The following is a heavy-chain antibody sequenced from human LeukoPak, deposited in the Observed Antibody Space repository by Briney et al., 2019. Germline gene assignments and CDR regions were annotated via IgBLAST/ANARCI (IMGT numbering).Heavy chain of an antibody. CDR2: ISSSSSTI. J-gene: IGHJ5*02. D-gene: IGHD3-3*01. CDR1: GFTFSSYS. Sequence: GGSLRLSCAASGFTFSSYSMNWVRQAPEKGLEWVSYISSSSSTIYYADSVKGRFTISRDNAKNSLYLQMNSLRDEDTAVYYCARGPEIVLRFLEWLPDNWFDPWGQGTLVTVSS. CDR3: ARGPEIVLRFLEWLPDNWFDP. V-gene: IGHV3-48*02.